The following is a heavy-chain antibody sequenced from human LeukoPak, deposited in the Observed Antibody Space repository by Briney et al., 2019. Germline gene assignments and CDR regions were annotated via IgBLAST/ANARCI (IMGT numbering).Heavy chain of an antibody. CDR2: ISGAGGST. V-gene: IGHV3-23*01. D-gene: IGHD3-9*01. Sequence: GGSLRLSCAGSGFXFTDYAMTWVRQAPGMGLEWVSAISGAGGSTYYADSVKGRFTISRDNSKNTLYLQMNSLRAEDTALYYCAKGHDVLTGYYLDYWGQGTLVTVSS. CDR3: AKGHDVLTGYYLDY. J-gene: IGHJ4*02. CDR1: GFXFTDYA.